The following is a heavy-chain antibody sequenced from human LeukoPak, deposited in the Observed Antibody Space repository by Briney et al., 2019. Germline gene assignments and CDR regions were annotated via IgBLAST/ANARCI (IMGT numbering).Heavy chain of an antibody. Sequence: GGSLRLSCAASGFTFSSYSMNWVRQAPGKGLEWVSSISSSSSYIYYADSVKGRFTISRDNAKNSLYLQMNSLRAEDTAVYYCASLLYYYDSSGYPIDYWGQGTLVTVSS. J-gene: IGHJ4*02. CDR2: ISSSSSYI. D-gene: IGHD3-22*01. CDR1: GFTFSSYS. V-gene: IGHV3-21*01. CDR3: ASLLYYYDSSGYPIDY.